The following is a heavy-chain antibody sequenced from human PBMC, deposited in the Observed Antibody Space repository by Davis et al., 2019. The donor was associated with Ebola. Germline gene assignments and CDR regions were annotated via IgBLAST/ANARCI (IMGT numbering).Heavy chain of an antibody. D-gene: IGHD5-12*01. CDR3: AREGGRYYDSGYVFDI. Sequence: ASVKVSCKASGYRFTSYYMHWVRQAPGQGLEWMGIINPITGGTSYAQNFQVRVNMTRDTSTSTVYMELSSLRSEDTAVYYCAREGGRYYDSGYVFDIWGQGTMVKASS. J-gene: IGHJ3*02. CDR2: INPITGGT. CDR1: GYRFTSYY. V-gene: IGHV1-46*01.